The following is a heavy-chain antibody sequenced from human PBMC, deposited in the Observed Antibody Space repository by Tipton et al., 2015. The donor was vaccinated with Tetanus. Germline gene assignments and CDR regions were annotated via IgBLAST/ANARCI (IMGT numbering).Heavy chain of an antibody. V-gene: IGHV4-34*01. CDR3: ARVASFPGYYYGSGSLVY. D-gene: IGHD3-10*01. CDR2: INHSGST. Sequence: TLSLTCAVYGGSFSGYYWSWIRQPPGKGLEWIGEINHSGSTNYNPSLKSRVTISVDTSKNQFSLKLSSVTAAGTAVYYCARVASFPGYYYGSGSLVYWGQGTLVTVSS. J-gene: IGHJ4*02. CDR1: GGSFSGYY.